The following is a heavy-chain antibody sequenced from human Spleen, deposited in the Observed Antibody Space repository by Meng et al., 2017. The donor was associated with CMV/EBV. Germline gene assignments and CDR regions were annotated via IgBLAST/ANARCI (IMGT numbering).Heavy chain of an antibody. CDR1: GGSFSSFH. CDR3: ARSDGRIAPGHY. CDR2: INHSGST. D-gene: IGHD5-18*01. Sequence: QVQLQQWGAGLLKPSETLSLTCAVYGGSFSSFHWHWIRQPPGKGLEWIGEINHSGSTNYNPSLKNRVTISVDTSKNQFSLKLSSVTAADTAVYYCARSDGRIAPGHYWGQGTLVTVSS. V-gene: IGHV4-34*01. J-gene: IGHJ4*02.